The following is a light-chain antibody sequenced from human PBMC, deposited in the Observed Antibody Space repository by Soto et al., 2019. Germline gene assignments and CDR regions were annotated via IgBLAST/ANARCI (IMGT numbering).Light chain of an antibody. V-gene: IGKV1D-16*01. CDR3: QQYNAA. CDR1: QGISSW. CDR2: AAS. J-gene: IGKJ5*01. Sequence: IAMTQSPSSVSASVGYKVKITCRASQGISSWVAWYQQKPGKAPKLLIYAASSLQSVVPSRFSGSGSGTEFTLTISSLQPDDFATYYCQQYNAAFGQGTRLEIK.